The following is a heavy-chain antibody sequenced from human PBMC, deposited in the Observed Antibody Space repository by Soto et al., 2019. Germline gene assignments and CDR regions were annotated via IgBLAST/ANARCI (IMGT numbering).Heavy chain of an antibody. V-gene: IGHV1-18*01. CDR2: ISAYNGNT. CDR3: ARDTMAAYWYFDL. D-gene: IGHD3-10*01. Sequence: QVQLVQSGAEVKKPGASVKVSCKASGYTFTSYGISWVRQAPGQGLEWMGWISAYNGNTNYAQKLQGRVTMTTDTSTSTDYMQLRSLISDDTAVYYCARDTMAAYWYFDLWGRGTLVTVSS. CDR1: GYTFTSYG. J-gene: IGHJ2*01.